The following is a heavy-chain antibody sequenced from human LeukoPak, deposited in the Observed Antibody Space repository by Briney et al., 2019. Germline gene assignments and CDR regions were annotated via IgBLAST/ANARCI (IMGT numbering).Heavy chain of an antibody. J-gene: IGHJ4*02. Sequence: GGSLRLSCAASGFTFSSYSMNWVRQAPGKGLEWVSSISSSSSYIYYADSVKGRFTISRDDAKNSVFLQMNSLRVEDTAVYYCSWSGEADWGQGTLVTVSS. CDR2: ISSSSSYI. D-gene: IGHD3-3*01. V-gene: IGHV3-21*01. CDR3: SWSGEAD. CDR1: GFTFSSYS.